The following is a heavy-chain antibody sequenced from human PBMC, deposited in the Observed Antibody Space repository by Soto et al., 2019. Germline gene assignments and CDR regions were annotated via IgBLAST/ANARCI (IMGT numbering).Heavy chain of an antibody. CDR2: IIPIFGTA. CDR3: ATKEPGGIHDYGDYFDY. V-gene: IGHV1-69*01. Sequence: QVQLVQSGAEVKKPGSSVKVSCKASGGTFSSYAISWVRQAPGQGLEWMGGIIPIFGTANYAQKFQGRVTITADESTSTAYMERSSLRSEDTAVYYCATKEPGGIHDYGDYFDYWGQGTLVTVSS. CDR1: GGTFSSYA. D-gene: IGHD4-17*01. J-gene: IGHJ4*02.